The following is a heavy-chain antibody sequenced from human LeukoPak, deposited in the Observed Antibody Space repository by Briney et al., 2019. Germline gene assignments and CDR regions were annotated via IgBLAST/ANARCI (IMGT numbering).Heavy chain of an antibody. D-gene: IGHD6-19*01. J-gene: IGHJ4*02. Sequence: GGALRLSCAASGFTVSNNYMTWARQAPGKGLDWVSPIYSGGGTYYADSVKGRFTISRDNSNNTLYLQMNSLRADDTVVYYCARATDTSGCCTFDNWGQGTLVTVSS. CDR3: ARATDTSGCCTFDN. CDR2: IYSGGGT. CDR1: GFTVSNNY. V-gene: IGHV3-53*01.